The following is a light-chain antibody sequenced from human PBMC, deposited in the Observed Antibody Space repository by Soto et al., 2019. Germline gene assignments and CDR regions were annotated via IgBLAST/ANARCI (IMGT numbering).Light chain of an antibody. V-gene: IGKV3D-15*01. CDR2: ASS. CDR1: QNVDTK. J-gene: IGKJ4*01. Sequence: VTTQSPGNLSVTPGEGVTLFCRASQNVDTKLAWYQVKPGQAPRLLIYASSTRATGIPATFSGSGSGTEFSLTISSLQTEDSAVYYCQQYYQWGLSFGGGTKVEI. CDR3: QQYYQWGLS.